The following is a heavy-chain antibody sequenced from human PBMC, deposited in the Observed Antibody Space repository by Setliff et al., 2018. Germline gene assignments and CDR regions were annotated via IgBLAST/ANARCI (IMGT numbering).Heavy chain of an antibody. J-gene: IGHJ5*02. CDR2: IYHSGST. CDR1: GGSFSGYH. Sequence: PSETLSLTCAVYGGSFSGYHWSWIRQAPGKGLEWIGSIYHSGSTYFNPSLKSRVTISVDTSKNQFSLKLTSVTAADSAVYYCARDPGFRSGTWSLDLWGQGTQVTV. D-gene: IGHD3-10*01. V-gene: IGHV4-34*01. CDR3: ARDPGFRSGTWSLDL.